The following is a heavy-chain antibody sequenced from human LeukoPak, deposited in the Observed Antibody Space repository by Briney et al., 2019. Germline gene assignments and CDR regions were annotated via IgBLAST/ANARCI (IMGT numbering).Heavy chain of an antibody. V-gene: IGHV1-69*13. J-gene: IGHJ4*02. Sequence: SVKVSCKASGGTFSSYAISWVRQAPGQGLEWMGGIIPIFDTANYAQKFQGRVTITADESTSTAYMELSSLRSEDTDVYYCARWGELLYFDYWGQGTLVTVSS. CDR1: GGTFSSYA. CDR2: IIPIFDTA. D-gene: IGHD3-10*01. CDR3: ARWGELLYFDY.